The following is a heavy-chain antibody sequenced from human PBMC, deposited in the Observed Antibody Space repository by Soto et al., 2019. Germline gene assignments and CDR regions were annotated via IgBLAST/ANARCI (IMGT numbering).Heavy chain of an antibody. CDR2: ISYDGSNK. CDR3: AKDLTGYSSY. D-gene: IGHD6-19*01. CDR1: GFTFSSYG. J-gene: IGHJ4*02. Sequence: PWGSLRLSCAASGFTFSSYGMHWVRQAPGKGLEWVAVISYDGSNKYYADSVKGRFTISRDNSKNTLYLQMNSLRAEDTAVYYCAKDLTGYSSYWGQGTLVTVSS. V-gene: IGHV3-30*18.